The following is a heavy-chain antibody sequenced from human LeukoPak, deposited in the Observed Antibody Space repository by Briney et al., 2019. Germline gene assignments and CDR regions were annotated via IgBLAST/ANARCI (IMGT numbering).Heavy chain of an antibody. J-gene: IGHJ4*02. CDR1: GGSFSGYY. CDR2: INHSGST. CDR3: ARERHNDILTGYYLNSFDY. D-gene: IGHD3-9*01. V-gene: IGHV4-34*01. Sequence: SETLSLTCAVYGGSFSGYYWSWIRQPPGKELEWIGEINHSGSTNYNPSLKSRVTISVDTSKNQFSLKLSSVTAADTAVYYCARERHNDILTGYYLNSFDYWGQGTLVTVSS.